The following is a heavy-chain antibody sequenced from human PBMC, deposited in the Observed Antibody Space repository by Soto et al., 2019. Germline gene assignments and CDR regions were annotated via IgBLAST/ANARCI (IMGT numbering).Heavy chain of an antibody. J-gene: IGHJ4*02. D-gene: IGHD1-7*01. CDR1: GFTFSSYD. CDR3: GSRGAGNYDY. Sequence: EVQLAESGGGMVQPGGSLRLSCVASGFTFSSYDMHWVRQAPGKGLEYVSSISSNGGTTYYGNSVKGRFTISRDNSKNTRYPQMGSLRAEDMAGYYCGSRGAGNYDYWGQGTLVTVPP. V-gene: IGHV3-64*01. CDR2: ISSNGGTT.